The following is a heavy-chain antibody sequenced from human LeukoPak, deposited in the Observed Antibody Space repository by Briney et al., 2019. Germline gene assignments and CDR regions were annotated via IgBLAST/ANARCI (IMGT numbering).Heavy chain of an antibody. D-gene: IGHD5-18*01. J-gene: IGHJ4*02. Sequence: ASVKVSCKASGYTFTGYYMHWVRQAPGQGLEWMGWINPNSGGTNYAQKFQGRVTMTRDMSTSTVYMELSSLRSEDTAVYYCARGCKDTAMERDFDYWGQGTLVTVSS. V-gene: IGHV1-2*02. CDR2: INPNSGGT. CDR1: GYTFTGYY. CDR3: ARGCKDTAMERDFDY.